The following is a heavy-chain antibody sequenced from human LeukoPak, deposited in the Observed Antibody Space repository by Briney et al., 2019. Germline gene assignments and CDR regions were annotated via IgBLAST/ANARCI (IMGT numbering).Heavy chain of an antibody. D-gene: IGHD2-21*02. Sequence: PGGSLRLSCAASGFTVSNNYMSWVRPAPGKGLEWVSVIYSDGRTYYANSVKGRFTISRDNSKNTLDLQMNSLRAEDTAVYYCARGGGAFCGSDCHRNFDYWGQGTLDTVSS. J-gene: IGHJ4*02. CDR1: GFTVSNNY. CDR2: IYSDGRT. CDR3: ARGGGAFCGSDCHRNFDY. V-gene: IGHV3-53*01.